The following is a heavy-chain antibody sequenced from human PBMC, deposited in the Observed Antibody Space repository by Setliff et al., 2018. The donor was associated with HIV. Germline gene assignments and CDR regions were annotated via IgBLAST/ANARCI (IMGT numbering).Heavy chain of an antibody. CDR3: ARAIRWRYCSSTSCSDAFDI. J-gene: IGHJ3*02. D-gene: IGHD2-2*01. V-gene: IGHV1-18*01. Sequence: ASVKVSCKASGYTFTSYAMHWVRQAPGQRLEWMGWISVYNGDTNYAQKFQGRVTMTTDTSTSTAYMELRSLRSDDTAVYYCARAIRWRYCSSTSCSDAFDIWGQGTMVTVS. CDR1: GYTFTSYA. CDR2: ISVYNGDT.